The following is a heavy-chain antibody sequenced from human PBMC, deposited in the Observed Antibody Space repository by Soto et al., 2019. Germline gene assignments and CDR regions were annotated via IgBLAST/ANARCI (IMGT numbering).Heavy chain of an antibody. Sequence: ASVKVSCKASGYTFTTYDINWVRQASGQGLEWMGWMTPHSGKTGYAPKFQGRVTMTSDTSISTAYMELSSLRSEDTAVYFCARGWEVPAATFDSWGQGTPVTVSS. V-gene: IGHV1-8*01. CDR1: GYTFTTYD. CDR2: MTPHSGKT. J-gene: IGHJ4*02. CDR3: ARGWEVPAATFDS. D-gene: IGHD2-2*01.